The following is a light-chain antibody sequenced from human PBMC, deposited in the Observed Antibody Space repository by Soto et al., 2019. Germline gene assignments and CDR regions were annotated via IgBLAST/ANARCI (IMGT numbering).Light chain of an antibody. CDR2: GAS. CDR3: EQYFAWPPT. Sequence: EIVMTQSPATLSVSPGERATLSCRASQSASNSLAWYQQKPGQAPRLLIYGASTRAPGISARFSGSGSGTEFTLTISSLQSEDFAVYHCEQYFAWPPTFGQGTRMEIK. J-gene: IGKJ1*01. CDR1: QSASNS. V-gene: IGKV3-15*01.